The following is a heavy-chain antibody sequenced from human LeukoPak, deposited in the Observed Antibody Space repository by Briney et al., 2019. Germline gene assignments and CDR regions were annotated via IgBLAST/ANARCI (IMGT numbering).Heavy chain of an antibody. D-gene: IGHD3-22*01. CDR3: AGHVRWMYYYDSSGYHFDY. J-gene: IGHJ4*02. CDR1: GGSISSSSYY. V-gene: IGHV4-39*01. CDR2: IYYSGST. Sequence: SETLSLTCTVSGGSISSSSYYWGWIRQPPGKGLEWIGSIYYSGSTYYNPSLKSRVTISVDTSKNQFSLKLSSVTAADTAVYYCAGHVRWMYYYDSSGYHFDYWGQGTLVTVSS.